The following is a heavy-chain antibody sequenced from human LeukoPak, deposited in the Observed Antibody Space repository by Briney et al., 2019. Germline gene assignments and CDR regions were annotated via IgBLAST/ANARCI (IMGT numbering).Heavy chain of an antibody. D-gene: IGHD5-12*01. CDR2: IYYSGST. V-gene: IGHV4-39*07. CDR3: ARGSASKWLRLQNYFDY. Sequence: SETLSLTCTVSDDSISSSSYYWGWIRQPPGKGLEWIGSIYYSGSTYYNPSLKSRVTISVDTSKNQFSLKLNSVTAADTAVYYCARGSASKWLRLQNYFDYWGQGTLVTVSS. CDR1: DDSISSSSYY. J-gene: IGHJ4*02.